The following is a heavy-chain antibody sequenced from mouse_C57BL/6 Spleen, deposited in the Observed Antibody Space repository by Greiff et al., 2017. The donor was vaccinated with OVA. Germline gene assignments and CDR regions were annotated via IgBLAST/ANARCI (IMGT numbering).Heavy chain of an antibody. Sequence: QVQLQQPGAELVRPGSSVKLSCKASGYTFTSYWMHWVKQRPIQGLEWIGNIDPSDSETHYNQKFKDKATLTVDKSSSTAYMQLSSLTSEDSAVYYCAREGGGNWEGYWGQGTTLTVSS. CDR3: AREGGGNWEGY. CDR2: IDPSDSET. D-gene: IGHD4-1*01. V-gene: IGHV1-52*01. CDR1: GYTFTSYW. J-gene: IGHJ2*01.